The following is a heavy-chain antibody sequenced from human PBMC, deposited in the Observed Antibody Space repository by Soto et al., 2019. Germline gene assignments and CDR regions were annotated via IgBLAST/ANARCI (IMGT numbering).Heavy chain of an antibody. Sequence: SGPALANPTPTLTLTCTLSGFSLSTSQVGVGWIRQPPGKALEWLSHVYWNDDKFYSLSLKSRLTISKDTSKSQVALTMTNMDPVYTATYYCAHLNTRGYYFDYWGQGALVTVSS. CDR1: GFSLSTSQVG. J-gene: IGHJ4*02. CDR3: AHLNTRGYYFDY. CDR2: VYWNDDK. V-gene: IGHV2-5*01.